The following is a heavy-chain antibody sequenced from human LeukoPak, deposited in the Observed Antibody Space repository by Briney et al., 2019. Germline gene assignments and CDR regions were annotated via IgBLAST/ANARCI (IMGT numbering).Heavy chain of an antibody. D-gene: IGHD6-13*01. CDR2: ISWNSGSI. J-gene: IGHJ4*02. CDR3: AKDKGSRLGYFDY. Sequence: GGSLRLSCAASGFTFDDYPMHWLRQATGKGLEWVSGISWNSGSIGYADSVKGRFTISRDNAKNSLYLQMNSLRAEDTALYYCAKDKGSRLGYFDYWGQGTLVTVSS. CDR1: GFTFDDYP. V-gene: IGHV3-9*01.